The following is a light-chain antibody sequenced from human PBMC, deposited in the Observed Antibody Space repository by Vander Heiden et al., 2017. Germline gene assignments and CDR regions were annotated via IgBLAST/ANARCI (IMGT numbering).Light chain of an antibody. J-gene: IGKJ1*01. CDR3: QQYETWPRT. V-gene: IGKV3-15*01. Sequence: EIVMTQSPATLSVSPGQRATLSCRASESVRGTLAWYHQKPGQSPRLVIYHASTRATGIPARFSGSGSGTEFTLTISSLQSEDFGFYYCQQYETWPRTFGQGTKVEIK. CDR2: HAS. CDR1: ESVRGT.